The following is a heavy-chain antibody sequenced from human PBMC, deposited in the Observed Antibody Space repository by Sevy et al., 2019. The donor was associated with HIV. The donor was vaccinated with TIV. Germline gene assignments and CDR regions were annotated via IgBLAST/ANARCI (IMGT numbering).Heavy chain of an antibody. Sequence: SETPSLTCTVSGGSISSGGYYWSWIRQHPGRGLEWIGYIYYSGSTYYNPSLKSRVTISVDTSKNQFSLKLSSVTAADTAVYYCARDRIDSSGTEGNFDYWGQGTLVTVSS. CDR2: IYYSGST. CDR3: ARDRIDSSGTEGNFDY. CDR1: GGSISSGGYY. D-gene: IGHD1-7*01. V-gene: IGHV4-31*03. J-gene: IGHJ4*02.